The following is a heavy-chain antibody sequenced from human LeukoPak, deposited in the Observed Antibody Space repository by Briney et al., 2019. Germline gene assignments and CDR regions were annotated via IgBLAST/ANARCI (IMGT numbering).Heavy chain of an antibody. Sequence: GGSLRLSCAASGFTFSNYAMGWVRQAPGKGLEWVSSISASGGSTYYADSVKGRFTISRDNSKNTLYLQMNSLRVEDTAVYYCVKAHKYYDSSGYYSDYWGQGTLVTVSS. D-gene: IGHD3-22*01. CDR1: GFTFSNYA. J-gene: IGHJ4*02. V-gene: IGHV3-23*01. CDR3: VKAHKYYDSSGYYSDY. CDR2: ISASGGST.